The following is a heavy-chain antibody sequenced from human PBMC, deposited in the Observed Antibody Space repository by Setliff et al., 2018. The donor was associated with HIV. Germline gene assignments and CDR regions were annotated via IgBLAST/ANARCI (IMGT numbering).Heavy chain of an antibody. D-gene: IGHD6-25*01. CDR1: GGSFSGYY. CDR3: ARLSRIAAVYFHH. V-gene: IGHV4-34*01. J-gene: IGHJ1*01. Sequence: PSETLSLTCAVYGGSFSGYYWSWIRQPPGKGLEWIGEISHGGSTNYNPSLKSRVTISVDTSKNQFPLKLSSVTAADTAVYYCARLSRIAAVYFHHWGQGTLVTVSS. CDR2: ISHGGST.